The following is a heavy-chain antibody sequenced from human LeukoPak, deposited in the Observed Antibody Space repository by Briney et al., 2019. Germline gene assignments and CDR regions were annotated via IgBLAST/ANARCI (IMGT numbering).Heavy chain of an antibody. CDR1: GGSISSSSYY. Sequence: SETLSLTCTVSGGSISSSSYYWGWIRQPPGKGLEWIGSIYYSGSTYYNPSLKSRVTISVDTSKNQFSLKLSSVTAADTAVYYCARDSAAGTAYYYYYYMDVWGKGTTVTVSS. CDR2: IYYSGST. CDR3: ARDSAAGTAYYYYYYMDV. V-gene: IGHV4-39*02. J-gene: IGHJ6*03. D-gene: IGHD6-19*01.